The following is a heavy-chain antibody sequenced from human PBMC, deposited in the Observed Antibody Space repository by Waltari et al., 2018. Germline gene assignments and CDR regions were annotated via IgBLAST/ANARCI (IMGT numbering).Heavy chain of an antibody. Sequence: QVQLVESGGGVVQPGRSLRLSCAASGFTFSTYTMHWVRQAPGKELEGVAVTSHDESHKYYADSVKGRFTISKDNSKNTLYLQMNSLSTEDTAMYYCARDDRDGLPDYFDFWGQGALVTVSS. V-gene: IGHV3-30*01. J-gene: IGHJ4*02. CDR3: ARDDRDGLPDYFDF. D-gene: IGHD2-8*01. CDR2: TSHDESHK. CDR1: GFTFSTYT.